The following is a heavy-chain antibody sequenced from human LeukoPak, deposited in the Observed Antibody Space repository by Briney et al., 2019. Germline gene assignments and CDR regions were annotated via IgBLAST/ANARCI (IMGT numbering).Heavy chain of an antibody. CDR3: ARQSGWYYFDY. CDR2: IYYSGST. D-gene: IGHD6-19*01. Sequence: SETLSLTCTVSGGSISSYYWSWIRQPPGKGLEGIGYIYYSGSTNYNPSLKSRVTISVDTSKNQFSLKLSSVTAADTAVYYCARQSGWYYFDYWGQGTLVTVSS. V-gene: IGHV4-59*08. CDR1: GGSISSYY. J-gene: IGHJ4*02.